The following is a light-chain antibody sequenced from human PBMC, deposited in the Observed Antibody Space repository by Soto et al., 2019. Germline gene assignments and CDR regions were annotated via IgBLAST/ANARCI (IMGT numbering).Light chain of an antibody. CDR3: QQYFSTPLT. J-gene: IGKJ4*01. CDR1: QSVLYSSNNKNY. Sequence: DIQMTQSPDSLAVSLGERATINCKSSQSVLYSSNNKNYLAWYQQKPGQPLKLLIYWASTRESGVPDRFSGSGSGTDFTLTISSLQAEDVAFYYCQQYFSTPLTFGGGTKVEVK. CDR2: WAS. V-gene: IGKV4-1*01.